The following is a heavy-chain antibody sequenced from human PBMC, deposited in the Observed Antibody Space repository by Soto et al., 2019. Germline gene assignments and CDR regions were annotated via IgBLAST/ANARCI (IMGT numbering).Heavy chain of an antibody. CDR3: ARPGYCTNGVCYSLPDY. J-gene: IGHJ4*02. CDR2: IYYSGST. D-gene: IGHD2-8*01. CDR1: GGSISSSSYY. V-gene: IGHV4-39*01. Sequence: QLQLQESGPGLVKPSETLSLTCTVSGGSISSSSYYWGWIRQPPGKGLEWIGSIYYSGSTYYNPSLKSRVTISVDTSKNQFSLKLSSVTAADTAVYYCARPGYCTNGVCYSLPDYWGQGTLVTVSS.